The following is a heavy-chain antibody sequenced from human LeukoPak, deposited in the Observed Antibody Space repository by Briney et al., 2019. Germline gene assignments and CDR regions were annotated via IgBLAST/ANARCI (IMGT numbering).Heavy chain of an antibody. Sequence: GGSLRLSCAASGFTFSSYWMHWVRQAPGKGLVWVSRINSDGSTTNYADSVKGRFTISRDNAKNTLDMQMNSLTAEDTAVYYCATVVGGYYPPVEGFDLWGQGTMVTVSS. CDR3: ATVVGGYYPPVEGFDL. D-gene: IGHD3-3*01. J-gene: IGHJ3*01. V-gene: IGHV3-74*01. CDR1: GFTFSSYW. CDR2: INSDGSTT.